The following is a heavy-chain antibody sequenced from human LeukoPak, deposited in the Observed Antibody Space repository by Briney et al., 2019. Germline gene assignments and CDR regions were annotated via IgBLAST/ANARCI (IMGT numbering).Heavy chain of an antibody. J-gene: IGHJ4*02. CDR1: GFSLSPTGVG. D-gene: IGHD3-10*01. Sequence: SGPTEVKPTQTLTLTCTFSGFSLSPTGVGVGWIRQPPGKTLEWLAHVYWDDDKRYSPSLKTRLTITTDTSKNQVVLTMTNMDPVDTATYFCARPYFFGSGLYFDYWGQGSLGTVSS. V-gene: IGHV2-5*02. CDR2: VYWDDDK. CDR3: ARPYFFGSGLYFDY.